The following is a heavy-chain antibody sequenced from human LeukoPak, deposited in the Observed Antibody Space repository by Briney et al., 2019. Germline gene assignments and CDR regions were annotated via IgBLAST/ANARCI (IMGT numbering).Heavy chain of an antibody. CDR3: ARVGYYDSNNDY. V-gene: IGHV1-69*04. J-gene: IGHJ4*02. D-gene: IGHD3-22*01. CDR1: GGTFSIYA. CDR2: IIPIFGIA. Sequence: SVKVSCKASGGTFSIYAISWVRQAPGQGREWMGRIIPIFGIANYAQKFQGRVTITADKSTSTAYMELSSLRSEDTAVYYCARVGYYDSNNDYWGQGTLVTVSS.